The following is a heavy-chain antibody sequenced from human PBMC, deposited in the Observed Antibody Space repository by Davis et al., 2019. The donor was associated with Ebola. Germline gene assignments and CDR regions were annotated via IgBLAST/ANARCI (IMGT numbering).Heavy chain of an antibody. CDR3: ARDSSINWNYLTDY. J-gene: IGHJ4*02. Sequence: AASVKVSCKASGGTFSSYAISWVRQAPGQGLEWMGIINPSGGSTSYAQKFQGRVTMTRDTSTSTVYMELSSLRSEDTAVYYCARDSSINWNYLTDYWGQGTLVTVSS. CDR1: GGTFSSYA. D-gene: IGHD1-7*01. V-gene: IGHV1-46*01. CDR2: INPSGGST.